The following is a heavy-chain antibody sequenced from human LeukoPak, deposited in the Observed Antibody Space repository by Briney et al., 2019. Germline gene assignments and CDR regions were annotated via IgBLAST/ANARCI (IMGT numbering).Heavy chain of an antibody. D-gene: IGHD6-13*01. CDR3: ARDQALYSSSWFPPLDY. V-gene: IGHV4-30-2*01. CDR2: IYHSGST. CDR1: GGSISSGGYS. Sequence: SETLPLTCAVSGGSISSGGYSWSWIRQPPGKGLEWIGYIYHSGSTYYNPSLKSRVTISVDRSKNQFSLKLSSVTAADTAVYYCARDQALYSSSWFPPLDYWGQGTLVTVSS. J-gene: IGHJ4*02.